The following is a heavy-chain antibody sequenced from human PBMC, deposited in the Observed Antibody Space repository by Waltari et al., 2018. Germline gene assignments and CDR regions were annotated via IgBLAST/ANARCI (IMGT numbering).Heavy chain of an antibody. D-gene: IGHD3-10*01. V-gene: IGHV4-31*03. CDR3: ARGSGSGSHYDY. Sequence: QVQLQESGPGLVKPSQTLSLTCTVSGGSISSGGYYWSWIRQHPGKGLEWIGYIYYIGSTYYNPSLKSRVTIAVDTSKNQFSLKLSAVTAADTAVYYCARGSGSGSHYDYWGQGTLVTVSS. J-gene: IGHJ4*02. CDR2: IYYIGST. CDR1: GGSISSGGYY.